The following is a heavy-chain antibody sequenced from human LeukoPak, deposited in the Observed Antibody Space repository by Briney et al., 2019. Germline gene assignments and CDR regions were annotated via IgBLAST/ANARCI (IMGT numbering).Heavy chain of an antibody. V-gene: IGHV4-34*01. J-gene: IGHJ4*02. CDR1: GGSFSGYY. CDR3: ARRVAAAGRPKRGAFDY. D-gene: IGHD6-13*01. Sequence: PSETLSLTCAVYGGSFSGYYWSWIRQPPGKGLEWVGEINHSGSTNYNPSLKSRVTISVDTSKNQFSLKLSSVTAADTAVYYCARRVAAAGRPKRGAFDYWGQGTLVTVSS. CDR2: INHSGST.